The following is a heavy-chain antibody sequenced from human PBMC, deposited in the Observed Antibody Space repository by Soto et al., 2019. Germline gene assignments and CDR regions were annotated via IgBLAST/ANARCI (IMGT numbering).Heavy chain of an antibody. D-gene: IGHD6-13*01. Sequence: GGSLRLSCAASGFTFSSYAMSWVRQGPGKGLEWVAAISGSGATTYYADSVKGRFTISRDNSKNTLYLQMNSLRAEDKAIYYCEKNKEYSSSWFDYWGQGTLVTVSS. CDR1: GFTFSSYA. J-gene: IGHJ4*02. CDR3: EKNKEYSSSWFDY. V-gene: IGHV3-23*01. CDR2: ISGSGATT.